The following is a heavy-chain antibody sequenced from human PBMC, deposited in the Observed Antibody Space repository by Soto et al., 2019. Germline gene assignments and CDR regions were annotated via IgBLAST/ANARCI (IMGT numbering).Heavy chain of an antibody. J-gene: IGHJ4*01. D-gene: IGHD2-21*01. CDR3: VSRIPSWVFDY. Sequence: GGSLRLSCGASGLSVSDNYMGWVRQAPGRGLECVSVMYAGGDTHYADSVKGRFTISRDKSENTLYLQMNSLRDEDTGVYFCVSRIPSWVFDYWGLGTLVTVYS. CDR2: MYAGGDT. CDR1: GLSVSDNY. V-gene: IGHV3-53*01.